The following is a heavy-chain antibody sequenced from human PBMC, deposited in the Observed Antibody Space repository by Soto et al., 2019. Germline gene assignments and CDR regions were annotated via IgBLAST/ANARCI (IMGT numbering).Heavy chain of an antibody. Sequence: LRLSCAASGFTFSSYGMHWVRQAPGKGLEWVAVIWYDGSNKYYADSVKGRFTISRDNSKNTLYLQMNSLRAEDTAVYYCARDREYSSSSGAYYYYGMDGWGQGTTVTVSS. D-gene: IGHD6-6*01. CDR3: ARDREYSSSSGAYYYYGMDG. CDR1: GFTFSSYG. J-gene: IGHJ6*02. CDR2: IWYDGSNK. V-gene: IGHV3-33*01.